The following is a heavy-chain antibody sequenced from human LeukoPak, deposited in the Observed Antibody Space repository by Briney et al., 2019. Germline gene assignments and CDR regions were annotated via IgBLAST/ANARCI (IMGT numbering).Heavy chain of an antibody. CDR2: ISYDGSNK. V-gene: IGHV3-30*03. Sequence: GGSLRLSCAASGFTFSSYGMHWVRQAPGKGLEWVAVISYDGSNKYYADSVKGRFTISRDNSKNTLYLQMNSLRAEDTAAYYCARDSGYRSIDYWGQGTLVTVSS. J-gene: IGHJ4*02. CDR3: ARDSGYRSIDY. CDR1: GFTFSSYG. D-gene: IGHD5-18*01.